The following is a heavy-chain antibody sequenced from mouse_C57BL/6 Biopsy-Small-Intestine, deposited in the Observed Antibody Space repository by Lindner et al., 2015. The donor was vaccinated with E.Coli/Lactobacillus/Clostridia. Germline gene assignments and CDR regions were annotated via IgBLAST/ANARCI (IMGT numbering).Heavy chain of an antibody. D-gene: IGHD2-2*01. Sequence: VQLQESGGGLVKPGGSLKLSCAASGFTFSDYGMHWVRQAPEKGLEWVAYISSGGSTIYYADTVKGRFTISRDNAKNTLFLQMTSLRSEDTAIYYCARKRNYGYDFFDYWGQGTTLTVSS. CDR1: GFTFSDYG. CDR3: ARKRNYGYDFFDY. J-gene: IGHJ2*01. V-gene: IGHV5-17*01. CDR2: ISSGGSTI.